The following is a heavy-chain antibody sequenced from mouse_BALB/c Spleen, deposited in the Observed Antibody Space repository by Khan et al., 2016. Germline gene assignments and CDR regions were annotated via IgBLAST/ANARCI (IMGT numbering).Heavy chain of an antibody. J-gene: IGHJ3*01. Sequence: EVQLQESGPGLVKPSQSLSLTCTVTGYSITSDYAWNWIRQFPGNKLEWMGYMSYSGSTSYNPSLKSRISLTRDTSKNQFFLQLNSVTTEDTATYYCARSTPYGPPFPYWGQGTLVTVSA. V-gene: IGHV3-2*02. CDR1: GYSITSDYA. D-gene: IGHD1-2*01. CDR2: MSYSGST. CDR3: ARSTPYGPPFPY.